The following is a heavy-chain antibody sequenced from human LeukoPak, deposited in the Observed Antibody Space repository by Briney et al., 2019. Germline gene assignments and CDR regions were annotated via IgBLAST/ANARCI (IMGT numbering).Heavy chain of an antibody. CDR2: IYYSGGT. V-gene: IGHV4-59*01. CDR1: GGSISNYY. J-gene: IGHJ5*02. CDR3: ARFCSRTSCYGFDP. D-gene: IGHD2-2*01. Sequence: KPSETLSLTCTVSGGSISNYYWSWIRQPPGKGLEWIGYIYYSGGTNYNPSLKSRVTISLDTSKNQFSLKLSSVTAAATAVYYCARFCSRTSCYGFDPWGQGTLVTVSS.